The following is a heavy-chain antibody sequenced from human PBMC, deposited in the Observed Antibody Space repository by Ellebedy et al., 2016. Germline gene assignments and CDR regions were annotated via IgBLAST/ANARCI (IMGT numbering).Heavy chain of an antibody. CDR1: GYSFTSYW. J-gene: IGHJ6*03. V-gene: IGHV5-51*01. Sequence: GESLKISXKGSGYSFTSYWIGWVRQMPGKGLEWMGIIYPGDSDTRYSPSFQGQVTISADKSISTAYLQWSSLKASDTAMYYCARYSSSPARYMDVWGKGSTVTVSS. CDR2: IYPGDSDT. D-gene: IGHD6-6*01. CDR3: ARYSSSPARYMDV.